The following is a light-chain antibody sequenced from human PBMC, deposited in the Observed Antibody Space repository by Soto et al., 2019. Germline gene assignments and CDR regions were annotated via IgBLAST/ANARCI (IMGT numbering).Light chain of an antibody. J-gene: IGKJ5*01. CDR3: QQYHSYPIT. CDR2: EAS. V-gene: IGKV1-5*03. CDR1: QNINTW. Sequence: DMQMTQSPSTLAASVGDRVTITCRASQNINTWLAWYQQKPGKAPEPLIYEASSLESGVPSRFSGSGSATEFTLTISSLQPDDFAVYYCQQYHSYPITFGQGTRLEIK.